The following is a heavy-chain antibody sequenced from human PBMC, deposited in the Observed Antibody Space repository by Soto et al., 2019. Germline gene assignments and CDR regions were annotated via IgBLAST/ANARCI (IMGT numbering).Heavy chain of an antibody. CDR1: GFTFSSYA. D-gene: IGHD3-16*02. Sequence: GGSLRLSCAASGFTFSSYAMSWVRQAPGKGLEWVSAISGSGGSTYYADSVKGRFTISRDNSKNTLYLQMNSLRAEDTAVYYCAKVDRMITFGGVIAPDAFDIWGQGTMVTVSS. J-gene: IGHJ3*02. CDR2: ISGSGGST. V-gene: IGHV3-23*01. CDR3: AKVDRMITFGGVIAPDAFDI.